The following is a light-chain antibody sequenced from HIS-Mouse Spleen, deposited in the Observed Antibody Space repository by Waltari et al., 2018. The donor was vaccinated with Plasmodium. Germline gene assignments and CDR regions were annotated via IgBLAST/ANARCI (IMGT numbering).Light chain of an antibody. CDR1: ALPKKY. V-gene: IGLV3-10*01. CDR3: YSTDSSGNHRV. J-gene: IGLJ3*02. CDR2: EDS. Sequence: SYELTQPPSVSVSPGQTARITCSGDALPKKYSYWYQQKSGQDPVLGIHEDSKRPSGIPERVSGSRSGRMATLTSSGAQVEDEADYYCYSTDSSGNHRVFGGGTKLTVL.